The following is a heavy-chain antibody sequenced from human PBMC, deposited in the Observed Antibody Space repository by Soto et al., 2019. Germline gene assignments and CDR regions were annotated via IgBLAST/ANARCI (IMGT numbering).Heavy chain of an antibody. Sequence: QVQLVESGGGVVQPGRSLRLSCAASGFTFSSYAMHWVRQAPGKGLEWVAVISYDGSNKYYADSVKGRFTIFRDNSKNTLYLQMNSLRAEDTAVYYCASFPAVAGTLIDYWGQGTLVTVSS. CDR2: ISYDGSNK. D-gene: IGHD6-19*01. CDR1: GFTFSSYA. V-gene: IGHV3-30-3*01. J-gene: IGHJ4*02. CDR3: ASFPAVAGTLIDY.